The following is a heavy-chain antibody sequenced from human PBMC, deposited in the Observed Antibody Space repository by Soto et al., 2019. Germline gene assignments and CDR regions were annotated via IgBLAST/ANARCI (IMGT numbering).Heavy chain of an antibody. CDR2: IIPIFGTA. CDR3: ARGRPNYYGSGSYYRSLDY. D-gene: IGHD3-10*01. J-gene: IGHJ4*02. Sequence: QVQLVQSGAEVKKPGSSVKVSCKASGGTFSSYAISWVRQAPGQGLEWMGGIIPIFGTANYAQKFQGRVTITADESTSTAYMELSSLRSEDTAVYYCARGRPNYYGSGSYYRSLDYWGQGTLVTVSS. V-gene: IGHV1-69*12. CDR1: GGTFSSYA.